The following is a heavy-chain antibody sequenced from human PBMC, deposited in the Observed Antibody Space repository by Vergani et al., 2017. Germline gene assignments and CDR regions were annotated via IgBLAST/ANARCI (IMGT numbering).Heavy chain of an antibody. CDR2: IYSGDET. CDR1: GFTFSSYG. V-gene: IGHV3-NL1*01. CDR3: ARGNYYGSGTYVDP. J-gene: IGHJ5*02. D-gene: IGHD3-10*01. Sequence: QVQLVESGGDVVQPGGSLRLSCAASGFTFSSYGIHWVRQAPGKGLEWVSHIYSGDETYYAASVKGRVTISRDTSKNTLHLKINNLSVEDTAVYYCARGNYYGSGTYVDPWGQGTLVTVSS.